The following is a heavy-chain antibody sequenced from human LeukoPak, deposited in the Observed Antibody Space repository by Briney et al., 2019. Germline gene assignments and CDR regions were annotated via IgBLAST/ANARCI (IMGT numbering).Heavy chain of an antibody. Sequence: PGGSLRLSCVASGFNFNTYAIHWVRQAPGKGLEWVALISYNGGREDYADSVKGRFTIDRDNSKNTVYLQMNSLRAEDTSVYYCARPRGSWYAFDIWGQGTMVTVSS. CDR1: GFNFNTYA. J-gene: IGHJ3*02. CDR3: ARPRGSWYAFDI. V-gene: IGHV3-30*04. CDR2: ISYNGGRE. D-gene: IGHD6-13*01.